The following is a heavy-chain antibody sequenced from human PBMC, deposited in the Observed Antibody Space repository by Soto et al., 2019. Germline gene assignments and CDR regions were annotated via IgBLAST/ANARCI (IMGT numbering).Heavy chain of an antibody. Sequence: QVQLVQSGAEVKKPGSSVKVSCKASGGTFNSYAISWVRQAPGQGLEWMGGIIPIFGTANYAQKFQGRVTITADKSTSTAYMALSSLRSEDTAVYYCASPVEMATKGAHAFDIWGQGTMVTVSS. D-gene: IGHD1-26*01. V-gene: IGHV1-69*06. CDR3: ASPVEMATKGAHAFDI. J-gene: IGHJ3*02. CDR2: IIPIFGTA. CDR1: GGTFNSYA.